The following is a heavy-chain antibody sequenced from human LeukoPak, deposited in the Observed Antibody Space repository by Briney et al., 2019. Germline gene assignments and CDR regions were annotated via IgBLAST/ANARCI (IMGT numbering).Heavy chain of an antibody. V-gene: IGHV1-69*13. D-gene: IGHD3-22*01. J-gene: IGHJ5*02. CDR3: ARDRDYYQSTGYYFGGGDS. CDR2: IITIFGTT. Sequence: SVTVSCKASGYTFTSYYMHWVRQAPGQGLEWMGGIITIFGTTTYAQKFQGRVTITADDPTSTTELSSLASEDTAVYFCARDRDYYQSTGYYFGGGDSWGQGTLVTVSS. CDR1: GYTFTSYY.